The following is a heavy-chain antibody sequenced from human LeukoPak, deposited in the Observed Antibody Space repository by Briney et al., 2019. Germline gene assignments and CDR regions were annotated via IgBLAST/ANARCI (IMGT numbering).Heavy chain of an antibody. CDR3: ARGGMYTRDYYYGMDV. J-gene: IGHJ6*02. CDR1: GYTFTSYD. Sequence: ASVKVSCKASGYTFTSYDINWVRQATGQGLEWMGWMNPNSGNTGYAQKFQGRVNMTRNTSISTAYMELSSLRSEDTAVYYCARGGMYTRDYYYGMDVWGQGTTVTVSS. V-gene: IGHV1-8*01. CDR2: MNPNSGNT. D-gene: IGHD1-14*01.